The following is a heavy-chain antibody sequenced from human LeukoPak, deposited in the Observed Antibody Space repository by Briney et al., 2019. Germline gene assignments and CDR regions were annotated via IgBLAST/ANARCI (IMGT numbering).Heavy chain of an antibody. CDR1: GGSISSSNYY. J-gene: IGHJ5*02. CDR2: IYYSGST. V-gene: IGHV4-39*01. Sequence: SETLSLTHSVSGGSISSSNYYCGWVRRPPGWVLESIGSIYYSGSTPYNPSLKSQVTISVDTSKNQYSLKLSSVTAADTAVYHCARNSSDPYSSSAKRYNWFDPWGQGTLVTVSS. CDR3: ARNSSDPYSSSAKRYNWFDP. D-gene: IGHD6-13*01.